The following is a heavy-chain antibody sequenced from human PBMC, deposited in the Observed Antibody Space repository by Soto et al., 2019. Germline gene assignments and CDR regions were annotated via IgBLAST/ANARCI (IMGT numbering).Heavy chain of an antibody. CDR1: GGSIRSYY. D-gene: IGHD3-3*01. V-gene: IGHV4-59*01. Sequence: PSETLSLTCTVYGGSIRSYYWSWIRQPPGKGLEWIGNIYYSGSTNYNPSRKSRVTMSVDMSKNQVSLKLSSVTAADTAVYFCARDFAYFDSWGQGTLVTVSS. J-gene: IGHJ4*02. CDR3: ARDFAYFDS. CDR2: IYYSGST.